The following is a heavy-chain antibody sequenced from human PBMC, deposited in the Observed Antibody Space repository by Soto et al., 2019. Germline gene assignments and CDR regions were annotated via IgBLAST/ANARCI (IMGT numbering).Heavy chain of an antibody. CDR2: IWYDGSNK. D-gene: IGHD1-26*01. J-gene: IGHJ4*02. CDR1: EFTFSSYA. V-gene: IGHV3-33*08. CDR3: ARDRGATNDY. Sequence: GGSLRLSCAASEFTFSSYAMSWVRQAPGKGLEWVAVIWYDGSNKYYADSVKGRFTISRDNSKNTLYLQMNSLRAEDTAVYYCARDRGATNDYWGQGTLVTVSS.